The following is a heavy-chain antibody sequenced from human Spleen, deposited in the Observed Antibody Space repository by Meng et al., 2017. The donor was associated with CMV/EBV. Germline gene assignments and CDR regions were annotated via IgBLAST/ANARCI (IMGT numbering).Heavy chain of an antibody. V-gene: IGHV1-18*01. D-gene: IGHD6-13*01. CDR1: GYTFTSFG. CDR2: IDASNGNT. J-gene: IGHJ5*02. CDR3: ARSLEYSSLFGIDP. Sequence: ASVKVSCKASGYTFTSFGISWVRQAPGQGLEWMGWIDASNGNTKYAEKYQGRVTMTRDTSISTVYMELSRLRSDDTAVYYCARSLEYSSLFGIDPWGQGTLVTVSS.